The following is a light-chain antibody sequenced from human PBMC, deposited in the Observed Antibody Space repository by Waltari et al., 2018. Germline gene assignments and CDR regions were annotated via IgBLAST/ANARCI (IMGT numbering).Light chain of an antibody. CDR3: QQRSKSFT. CDR2: DAS. CDR1: QSISSY. Sequence: EIVLKQSPATLSFSPGDSSTLSCRASQSISSYLAWYQQKPGQAPWLLIYDASTRATGIPARFSGSGSVTDFTLTISSLEPEDFAIYYCQQRSKSFTFGPGTKVDMK. V-gene: IGKV3-11*01. J-gene: IGKJ3*01.